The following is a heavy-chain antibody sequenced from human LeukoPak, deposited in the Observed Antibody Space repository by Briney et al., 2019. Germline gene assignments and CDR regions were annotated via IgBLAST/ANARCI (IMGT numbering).Heavy chain of an antibody. V-gene: IGHV3-74*01. CDR1: GFGLSSNW. D-gene: IGHD3-3*01. CDR3: AKDHYWSIDY. CDR2: IKGDGIST. Sequence: PGGSLRLSCAASGFGLSSNWMHWVRHAPGQGLVWVSRIKGDGISTNYADSVKGRFTISRDIAKNTLYLQMNSLRAEDTGVYYCAKDHYWSIDYWGRGTLVTVSS. J-gene: IGHJ4*02.